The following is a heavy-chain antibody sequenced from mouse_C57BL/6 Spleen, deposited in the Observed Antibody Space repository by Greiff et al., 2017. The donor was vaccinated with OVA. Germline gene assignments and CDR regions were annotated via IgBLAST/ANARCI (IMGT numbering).Heavy chain of an antibody. CDR3: ARTGTGWYFDV. Sequence: EVTLVESGGGLVQPGGSLKLSCAASGFTFSDYGMAWVRQAPRTGPEWVAFISNLAYSIYYADTVTGRFTISRENAKNTLYLEMSSLRSEDTAMYYCARTGTGWYFDVWGTGTTVTVSS. J-gene: IGHJ1*03. V-gene: IGHV5-15*04. D-gene: IGHD4-1*01. CDR2: ISNLAYSI. CDR1: GFTFSDYG.